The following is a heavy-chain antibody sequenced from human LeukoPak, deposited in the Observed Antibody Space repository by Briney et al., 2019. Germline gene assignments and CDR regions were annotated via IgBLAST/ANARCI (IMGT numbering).Heavy chain of an antibody. CDR1: GGSISSSSYY. CDR2: IYYSGST. CDR3: ARGQDTAMVNRGWFDP. V-gene: IGHV4-39*07. Sequence: SETLSLTCTVSGGSISSSSYYWGWIRQPPGKGLEWIGSIYYSGSTYYNPSLKSRVTISVDTSKNQFSLKLSSVTAADTAVYYCARGQDTAMVNRGWFDPWGQGTLVTVSS. D-gene: IGHD5-18*01. J-gene: IGHJ5*02.